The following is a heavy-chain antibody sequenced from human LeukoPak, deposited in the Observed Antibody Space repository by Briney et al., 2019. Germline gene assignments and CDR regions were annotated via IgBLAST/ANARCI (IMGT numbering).Heavy chain of an antibody. CDR1: GGSISSGGYS. Sequence: PSETLSLTCAVSGGSISSGGYSWSWIRQPPGKGLEWIGYIYHSGNTYYTPSLKSRVTISVDRSKNQFSLKLSSVTAADTAVYYCACHHLSGSGRPLATWGQGTLVTVSS. D-gene: IGHD3-10*01. CDR3: ACHHLSGSGRPLAT. V-gene: IGHV4-30-2*01. J-gene: IGHJ4*02. CDR2: IYHSGNT.